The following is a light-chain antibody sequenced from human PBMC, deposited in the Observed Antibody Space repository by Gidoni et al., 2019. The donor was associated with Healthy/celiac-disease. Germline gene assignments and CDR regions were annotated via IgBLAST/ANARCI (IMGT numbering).Light chain of an antibody. Sequence: DIVMTQSPDSLAVSLGERATINCKSSQSVLYSSNNKNYLAWYQQKPGQPPKLLIYWASTRESGVPDRFSGSGSGTDFTLPISSLQAEDVAVYYCQQYYSTPYGFGQGTKLEIK. CDR1: QSVLYSSNNKNY. J-gene: IGKJ2*03. CDR2: WAS. CDR3: QQYYSTPYG. V-gene: IGKV4-1*01.